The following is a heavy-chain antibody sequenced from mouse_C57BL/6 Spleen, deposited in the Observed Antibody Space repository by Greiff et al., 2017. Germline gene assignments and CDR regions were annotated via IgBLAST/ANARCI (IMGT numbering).Heavy chain of an antibody. V-gene: IGHV3-6*01. Sequence: VQLKESGPGLVKPSQSLSLTCSVTGYSITSGYYWNWIRQFPGNKLEWMGYISYDGSNNYNPSLKNRISITRDTSKNQFFLKLNSVTTEDTATYYCARSHYYGSSYSWFAYWGQGTLVTVSA. J-gene: IGHJ3*01. CDR2: ISYDGSN. CDR3: ARSHYYGSSYSWFAY. CDR1: GYSITSGYY. D-gene: IGHD1-1*01.